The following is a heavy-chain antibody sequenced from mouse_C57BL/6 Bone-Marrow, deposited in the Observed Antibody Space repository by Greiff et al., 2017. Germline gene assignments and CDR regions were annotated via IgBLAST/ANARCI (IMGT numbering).Heavy chain of an antibody. V-gene: IGHV5-9*01. CDR2: ISGGGGNT. J-gene: IGHJ1*03. CDR3: SRQVTTVLATKYFDV. Sequence: EVQGVASGGGLVKPGGSLKLSCAASGFTFSSYTMSWVRQTPEKRLQWVAAISGGGGNTYYPASVKGRFTISRDNDKNILYLQRSSLRSEDTALYYCSRQVTTVLATKYFDVWGTGTTVTVSS. D-gene: IGHD1-1*01. CDR1: GFTFSSYT.